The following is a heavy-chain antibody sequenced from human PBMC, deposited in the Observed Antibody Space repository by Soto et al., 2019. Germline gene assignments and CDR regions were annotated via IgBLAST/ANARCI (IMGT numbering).Heavy chain of an antibody. CDR2: INPRNGDK. CDR1: GYTFVDHY. D-gene: IGHD2-21*02. Sequence: ASVKVSCKTSGYTFVDHYLYWVRQAPGQGLEWMGWINPRNGDKKYAQKFQGRVTMIRDTIITTTYMDLSALTSDDTAVYYCAIAEVTRIEYMDDPGPGTTVTI. CDR3: AIAEVTRIEYMDD. J-gene: IGHJ6*02. V-gene: IGHV1-2*02.